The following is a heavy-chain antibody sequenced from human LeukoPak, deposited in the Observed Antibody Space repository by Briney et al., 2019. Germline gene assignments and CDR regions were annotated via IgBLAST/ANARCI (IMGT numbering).Heavy chain of an antibody. CDR2: IKSTGDTT. Sequence: ASVQVSCMTSGYTFTSYHMHWVRQAPGQGLEWVAIIKSTGDTTVYAQKFQGRVTVTRDTSTSTVYMDLSSLSSEDTAVYYCVREDAHTYYFDFWGPGTLVTVSS. D-gene: IGHD2-2*01. V-gene: IGHV1-46*01. CDR1: GYTFTSYH. CDR3: VREDAHTYYFDF. J-gene: IGHJ4*02.